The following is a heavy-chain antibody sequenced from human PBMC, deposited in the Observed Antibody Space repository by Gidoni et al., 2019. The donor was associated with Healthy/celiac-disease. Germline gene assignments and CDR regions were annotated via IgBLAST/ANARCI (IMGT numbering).Heavy chain of an antibody. V-gene: IGHV3-33*01. CDR2: IWYDGSNK. CDR1: GFTFSSYG. J-gene: IGHJ4*02. CDR3: ARDGRIAVAGPYYFDY. D-gene: IGHD6-19*01. Sequence: QVQLVESGGGVVQPGRSLRLACAASGFTFSSYGMHWVRQAPGKGLEWVAVIWYDGSNKYYADSVKGRFTISRDNSKNTLYLQMNSLRAEDTAVYYCARDGRIAVAGPYYFDYWGQGTLVTVSS.